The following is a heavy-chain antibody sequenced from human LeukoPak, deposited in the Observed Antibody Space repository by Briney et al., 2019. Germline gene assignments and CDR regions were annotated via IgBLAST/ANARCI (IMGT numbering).Heavy chain of an antibody. CDR2: IIPIFGTV. J-gene: IGHJ4*02. V-gene: IGHV1-69*13. CDR3: ARGQGRFLEWFY. CDR1: GGTFSSYA. Sequence: ASVKVSCKASGGTFSSYAISWVRQAPGQGLEWMGGIIPIFGTVNYAQKFQGRVTITADESTSTAYMELSSLRSEDTAVYYCARGQGRFLEWFYWGQGTLVTVSS. D-gene: IGHD3-3*01.